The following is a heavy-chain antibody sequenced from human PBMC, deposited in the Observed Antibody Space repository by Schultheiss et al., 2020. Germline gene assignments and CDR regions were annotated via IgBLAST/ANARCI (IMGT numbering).Heavy chain of an antibody. J-gene: IGHJ6*02. CDR1: GLTFSYHA. Sequence: GGSLRLSCKGSGLTFSYHAIHWVRQAPGKGLEWLAVISYDGSKKDKADSVKGRFTISRDNTKNSLYLQMNSLRAEDTAMYYCARVLAVAVGDVWGQGTTVTVSS. V-gene: IGHV3-30*04. D-gene: IGHD6-19*01. CDR3: ARVLAVAVGDV. CDR2: ISYDGSKK.